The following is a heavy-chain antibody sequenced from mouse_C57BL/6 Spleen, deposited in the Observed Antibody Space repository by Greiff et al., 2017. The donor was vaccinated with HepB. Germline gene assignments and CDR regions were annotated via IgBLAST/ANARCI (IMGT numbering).Heavy chain of an antibody. Sequence: QVQLQQSGAELVKPGASVKISCKASGYAFSSYWMNWVKQRPGKGLEWIGQIYPGDGDTNYNGKFKGKATLTADKSSSTAYMQLSSLTSEDSAVYCCAREGLGPYYYAMDYWGQGTSVTVSS. D-gene: IGHD4-1*01. CDR3: AREGLGPYYYAMDY. J-gene: IGHJ4*01. CDR1: GYAFSSYW. CDR2: IYPGDGDT. V-gene: IGHV1-80*01.